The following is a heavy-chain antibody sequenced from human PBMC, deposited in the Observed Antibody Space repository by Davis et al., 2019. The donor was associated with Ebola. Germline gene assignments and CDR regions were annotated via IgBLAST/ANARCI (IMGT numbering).Heavy chain of an antibody. J-gene: IGHJ3*02. CDR1: GGSISSSNW. CDR2: IYYSGST. Sequence: SETLSLTCAVPGGSISSSNWWSWVRQPPGKGLEWIGYIYYSGSTNYKPSLKSRFNISVDTSKNQFSLKLSSVTAADTAVYYCARWAGASGDLRAFDIWGQGTMVTVSS. CDR3: ARWAGASGDLRAFDI. V-gene: IGHV4-4*02. D-gene: IGHD1-26*01.